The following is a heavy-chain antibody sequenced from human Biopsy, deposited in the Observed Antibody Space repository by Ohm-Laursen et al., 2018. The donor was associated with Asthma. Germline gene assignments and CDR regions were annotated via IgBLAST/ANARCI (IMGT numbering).Heavy chain of an antibody. Sequence: SSVKVSCKVSGGSFSNFAFSWVRQAPGHGLEWMGTILTKFDITSYAEKFQGRVTITADKSTSTTYMELSRLRSEDTAVYYCARSYDTDSYPVLVLDYWGQGTLVTV. CDR2: ILTKFDIT. J-gene: IGHJ4*02. CDR1: GGSFSNFA. V-gene: IGHV1-69*04. D-gene: IGHD3-22*01. CDR3: ARSYDTDSYPVLVLDY.